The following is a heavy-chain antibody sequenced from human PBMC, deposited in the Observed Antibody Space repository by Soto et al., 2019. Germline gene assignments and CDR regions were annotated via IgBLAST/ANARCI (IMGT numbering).Heavy chain of an antibody. CDR2: INYRSST. J-gene: IGHJ4*02. V-gene: IGHV4-31*11. D-gene: IGHD6-13*01. CDR1: GGSMSSGDYY. CDR3: ARDAPGAAPY. Sequence: QVQLQESGPGLVKPSQTLSLTCAVSGGSMSSGDYYWNWIRQHPEKGLEWIGYINYRSSTFYNPSLKSRVTISVDTSKNQFSLKLTSVTAADTAMYYCARDAPGAAPYWGQGTLVTVSS.